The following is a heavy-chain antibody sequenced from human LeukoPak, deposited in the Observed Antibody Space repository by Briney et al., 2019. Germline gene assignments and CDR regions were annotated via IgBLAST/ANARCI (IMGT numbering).Heavy chain of an antibody. CDR3: ARGNRIAARPDYFDY. CDR2: INTNGRT. CDR1: GASIRDYQ. Sequence: SETLSLTCAVSGASIRDYQWSWIRQPPGKGLEWIGHINTNGRTDYNPSLRSRLTFSVVTSRDQFSLKLSSVTAADTAVYYCARGNRIAARPDYFDYWGQGTLVTVSS. D-gene: IGHD6-6*01. V-gene: IGHV4-4*09. J-gene: IGHJ4*02.